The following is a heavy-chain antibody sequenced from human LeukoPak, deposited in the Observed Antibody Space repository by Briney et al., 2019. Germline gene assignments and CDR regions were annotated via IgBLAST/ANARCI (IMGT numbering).Heavy chain of an antibody. J-gene: IGHJ4*02. D-gene: IGHD3-22*01. CDR2: ISGSGGST. CDR1: GFTFSSYA. CDR3: ARVGGYYSPFDY. V-gene: IGHV3-23*01. Sequence: PGGSLRLSCAASGFTFSSYAMSWVRQAPGKGLEWVSAISGSGGSTYYADSVKGRFTISRDSSKNTLYLQMNSLRAEDTAVYYCARVGGYYSPFDYWGQGTLVTVSS.